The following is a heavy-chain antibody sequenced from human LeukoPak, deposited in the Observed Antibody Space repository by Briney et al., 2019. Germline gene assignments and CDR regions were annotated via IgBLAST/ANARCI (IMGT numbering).Heavy chain of an antibody. V-gene: IGHV3-48*03. J-gene: IGHJ4*02. CDR1: GLSVRDFE. Sequence: GGSLRLSCVGSGLSVRDFEMNWVRQAPGEGLEWVAHIRADGTTKWYADSVRGRFNIARDNARNSLFLQMNSLGAEDTATYYCSRRFRDWGQGILVTVSS. CDR2: IRADGTTK. D-gene: IGHD5-24*01. CDR3: SRRFRD.